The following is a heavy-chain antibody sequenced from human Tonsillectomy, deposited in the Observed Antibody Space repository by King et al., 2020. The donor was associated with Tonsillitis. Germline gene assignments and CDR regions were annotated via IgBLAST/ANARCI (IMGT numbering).Heavy chain of an antibody. V-gene: IGHV3-33*01. CDR2: IWYDGSNE. CDR1: GFTFSSHG. Sequence: QLVQSGGGVVQPGRSLRLSCVASGFTFSSHGFHWVRQAPGKGLEWVVDIWYDGSNEYYVDSVKGRFTISRDNAKNTVYLQMNSLRAEDSAVYYCARDPARSFDIWGQGTMVTVSS. J-gene: IGHJ3*02. CDR3: ARDPARSFDI.